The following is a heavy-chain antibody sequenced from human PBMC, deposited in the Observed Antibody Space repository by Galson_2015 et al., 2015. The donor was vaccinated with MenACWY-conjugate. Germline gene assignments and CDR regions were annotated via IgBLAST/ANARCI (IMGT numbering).Heavy chain of an antibody. D-gene: IGHD6-19*01. J-gene: IGHJ5*02. Sequence: SLRLSCAASGFTFSNYWMSWVRQAPGKGLESVANIKVDGSVRYYVDSVKGRFTISRDNAENSLYLQMDSLRVEDTAVYYCARTAGSVPPWGQGTLVTVSS. CDR1: GFTFSNYW. CDR2: IKVDGSVR. CDR3: ARTAGSVPP. V-gene: IGHV3-7*02.